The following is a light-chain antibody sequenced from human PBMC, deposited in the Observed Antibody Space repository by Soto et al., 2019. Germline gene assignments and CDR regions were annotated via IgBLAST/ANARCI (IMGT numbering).Light chain of an antibody. CDR1: QSVASD. Sequence: IVMTQSPVTLSGSLGERATLSCRASQSVASDVAWYHQKVGQAPRLLIYDASTKATGIPDRFSGSGSGTEFTLTINSLQSEDFAVYYCLQFNDWPRTFGQGTKVEMK. CDR2: DAS. CDR3: LQFNDWPRT. V-gene: IGKV3-15*01. J-gene: IGKJ1*01.